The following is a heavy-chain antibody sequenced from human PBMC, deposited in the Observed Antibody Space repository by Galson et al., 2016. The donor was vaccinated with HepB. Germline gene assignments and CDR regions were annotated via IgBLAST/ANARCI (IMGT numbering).Heavy chain of an antibody. D-gene: IGHD2-8*01. CDR2: ITWNSGAI. CDR3: AKDKVSFYYYGMDV. V-gene: IGHV3-9*01. CDR1: GFIFGEYA. J-gene: IGHJ6*02. Sequence: SLRLSCAASGFIFGEYAMRWVRQAPGKGLEWVSGITWNSGAIAYADSVKGRFTISRDNAKNTLYLQMNSLRGDDTALYYCAKDKVSFYYYGMDVWGQGTTVTVSS.